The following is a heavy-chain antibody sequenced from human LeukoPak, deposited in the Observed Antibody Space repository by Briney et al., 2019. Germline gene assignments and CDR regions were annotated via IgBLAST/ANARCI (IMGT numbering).Heavy chain of an antibody. D-gene: IGHD6-19*01. CDR3: ARDGSSGWFGAIDH. V-gene: IGHV4-4*07. J-gene: IGHJ4*02. CDR2: IYASGST. Sequence: SETLSLTCTVSGGSISSYYWSWIRQPAGKGQEWLGRIYASGSTNYNPSLKSRVTISVDKSKNQFSLKLSSVTAADTAVYYCARDGSSGWFGAIDHWGQGTLVTVSS. CDR1: GGSISSYY.